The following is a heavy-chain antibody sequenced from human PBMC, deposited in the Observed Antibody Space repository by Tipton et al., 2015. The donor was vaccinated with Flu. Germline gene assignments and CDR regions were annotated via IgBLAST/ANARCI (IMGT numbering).Heavy chain of an antibody. V-gene: IGHV5-51*01. J-gene: IGHJ6*02. CDR1: GYSFTSYY. Sequence: VQLVQSGGEVKETGESLKISCKGSGYSFTSYYIAWVRQMHGRGLEWMGIIYPGDSGARYSPSLQGQVTISADKSSRTTFLQWSSLKASDSAIYYCARQIYYDGTSLRGLDVWGQGTTVSVSS. CDR3: ARQIYYDGTSLRGLDV. D-gene: IGHD4-23*01. CDR2: IYPGDSGA.